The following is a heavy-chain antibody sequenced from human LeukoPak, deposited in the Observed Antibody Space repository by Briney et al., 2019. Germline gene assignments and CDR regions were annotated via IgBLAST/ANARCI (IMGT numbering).Heavy chain of an antibody. D-gene: IGHD5-18*01. J-gene: IGHJ4*02. CDR1: GYSFTNYW. CDR3: ARGGSSYALDY. Sequence: GESLKISCKGSGYSFTNYWIGWVRQMPGKGLEWMGIIYPGDSETRYSPSFQGQVTMSTDKSISTAYLQWSSLKASDTAMYFCARGGSSYALDYWGQGTLVTVSS. V-gene: IGHV5-51*01. CDR2: IYPGDSET.